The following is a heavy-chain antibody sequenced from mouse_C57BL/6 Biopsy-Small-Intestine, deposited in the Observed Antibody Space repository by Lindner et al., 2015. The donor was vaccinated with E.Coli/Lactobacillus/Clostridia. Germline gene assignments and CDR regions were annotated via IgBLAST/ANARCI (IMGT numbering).Heavy chain of an antibody. V-gene: IGHV1-39*01. CDR2: INPNYGTT. J-gene: IGHJ2*01. D-gene: IGHD2-1*01. Sequence: ESGPVLVKPGPSVKISCKASGFTFTDYYMHWVKQSHGKSLEWIGVINPNYGTTSYNQKFKGKATLTVDQSSSTAYMQLNSLTSEDSAVYYCARDGNYFDYWGQGTTLTVSS. CDR3: ARDGNYFDY. CDR1: GFTFTDYY.